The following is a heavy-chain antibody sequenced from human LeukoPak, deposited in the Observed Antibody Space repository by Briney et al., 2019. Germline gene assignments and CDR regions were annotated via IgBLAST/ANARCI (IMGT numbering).Heavy chain of an antibody. CDR1: GGSISSYY. Sequence: SEALSLTCTVSGGSISSYYWSWIRQPPGEGLEWIAYVYYSGSTNYNPSLKSRVTISVDTSKNQFSLKLSSVTAADTAVYYCARDPEYCSGGSCYYFDYWGQGTLVTVSS. CDR2: VYYSGST. J-gene: IGHJ4*02. V-gene: IGHV4-59*12. D-gene: IGHD2-15*01. CDR3: ARDPEYCSGGSCYYFDY.